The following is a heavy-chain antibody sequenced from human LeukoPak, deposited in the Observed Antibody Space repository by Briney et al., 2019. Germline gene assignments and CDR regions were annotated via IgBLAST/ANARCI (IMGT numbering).Heavy chain of an antibody. V-gene: IGHV1-2*02. CDR3: ARDPYSSGWYAAGDY. J-gene: IGHJ4*02. CDR1: GYTFTGYY. Sequence: ASVKVSCKASGYTFTGYYMHWVRQAPGQGLEWMGWINPNSGGTNYAQKFQGRVTMTRDTSISTAYMELGRLRSDDTAVYYCARDPYSSGWYAAGDYWGQGTLVTVSS. CDR2: INPNSGGT. D-gene: IGHD6-19*01.